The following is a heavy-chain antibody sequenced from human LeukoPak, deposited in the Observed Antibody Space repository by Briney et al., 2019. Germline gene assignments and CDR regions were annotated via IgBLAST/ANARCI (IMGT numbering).Heavy chain of an antibody. Sequence: GGSLRFSCAASGFTFSSYAMHWVRQAPGKGLEWVAVISYDGSNKYYADSVKGRFTISRDNSKNTLYLQMNSLRAEDTAVYYCARDLGSGWYGSWGQGTMVTVSS. V-gene: IGHV3-30-3*01. CDR3: ARDLGSGWYGS. D-gene: IGHD6-19*01. CDR2: ISYDGSNK. CDR1: GFTFSSYA. J-gene: IGHJ3*01.